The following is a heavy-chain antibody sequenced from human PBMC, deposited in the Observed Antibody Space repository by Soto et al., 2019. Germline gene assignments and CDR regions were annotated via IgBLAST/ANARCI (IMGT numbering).Heavy chain of an antibody. D-gene: IGHD2-15*01. CDR2: INHSGST. V-gene: IGHV4-34*01. J-gene: IGHJ5*02. CDR3: ARGRGVVVAAIGWFDP. Sequence: QVQLQQWGAGLLKPSETLSLTCAVYGGSFSGYYWSWIRQPPGKGLEWIGEINHSGSTNYHPSLTSRVTLSVDTSKNQVSLKLSSVNAADTAVYYCARGRGVVVAAIGWFDPWGQGTLVTVSS. CDR1: GGSFSGYY.